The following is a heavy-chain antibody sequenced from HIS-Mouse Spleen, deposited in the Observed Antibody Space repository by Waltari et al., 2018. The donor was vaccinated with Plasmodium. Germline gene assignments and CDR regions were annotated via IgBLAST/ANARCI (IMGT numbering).Heavy chain of an antibody. CDR3: ARDTYGGSYRDY. J-gene: IGHJ4*02. Sequence: QVQLVESGGGLVKPGGSLRLPCAAYGFTFSAYYISWFRQAPGKGLEWISYISSSGSTIYYADSVKGRFTISRDNAKNSLYLQMNSLRAEDTAVYYCARDTYGGSYRDYWGQGTLVTVSS. V-gene: IGHV3-11*01. CDR1: GFTFSAYY. D-gene: IGHD1-26*01. CDR2: ISSSGSTI.